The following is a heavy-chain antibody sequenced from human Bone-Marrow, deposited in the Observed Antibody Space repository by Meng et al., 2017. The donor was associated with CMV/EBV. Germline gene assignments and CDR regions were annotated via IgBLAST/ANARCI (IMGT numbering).Heavy chain of an antibody. J-gene: IGHJ6*02. CDR2: IYSSGST. CDR3: ARVGTTRRIYGMDV. D-gene: IGHD1-14*01. V-gene: IGHV4-59*01. Sequence: SETLSLTCTVSGDSISSYYWSWIRQPPGKGLEWIGYIYSSGSTNYNPSLKSRVTISVDTSKNQFSLKLSSVTAADTAVYYCARVGTTRRIYGMDVWGQGTTVTVSS. CDR1: GDSISSYY.